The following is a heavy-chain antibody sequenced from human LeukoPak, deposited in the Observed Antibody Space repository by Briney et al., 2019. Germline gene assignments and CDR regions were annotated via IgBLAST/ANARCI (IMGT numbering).Heavy chain of an antibody. CDR2: IRQDGSEK. CDR3: VKDQWLNYFDF. CDR1: GFTFSSCW. J-gene: IGHJ4*02. Sequence: GRSLRLSCAASGFTFSSCWMTWVRQAPGKGLEWVANIRQDGSEKYYVDSVKGRFTISRDNAKNSLYLQMNGLRAGDTAVYYCVKDQWLNYFDFWGQGTLVTVSS. D-gene: IGHD5-12*01. V-gene: IGHV3-7*02.